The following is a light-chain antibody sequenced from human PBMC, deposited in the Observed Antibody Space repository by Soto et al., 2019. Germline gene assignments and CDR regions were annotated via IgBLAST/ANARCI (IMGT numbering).Light chain of an antibody. J-gene: IGKJ1*01. Sequence: DIQMTQSPSSLSASIGDRITITCRASQGISNDLAWYQQKPGKVPKRXMYAVSTLQSGVPSRFSGSGSGTDFTLTISGRQPADVATYYCQNYNSAPWTFGLGTKVDIK. CDR3: QNYNSAPWT. V-gene: IGKV1-27*01. CDR1: QGISND. CDR2: AVS.